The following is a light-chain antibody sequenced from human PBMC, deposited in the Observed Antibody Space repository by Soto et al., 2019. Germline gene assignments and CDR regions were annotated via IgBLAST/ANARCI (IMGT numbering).Light chain of an antibody. CDR3: QQYDTSPWT. J-gene: IGKJ1*01. V-gene: IGKV3-20*01. CDR1: QSVGTY. Sequence: EIVLTQSPATLSLSPGERATLSCRASQSVGTYLAWYQQKPGQAPRLLIYGASSRATGIPDRFSGSGSGTDFTLTISRLEPEDFAVYYCQQYDTSPWTFGQGTKVDI. CDR2: GAS.